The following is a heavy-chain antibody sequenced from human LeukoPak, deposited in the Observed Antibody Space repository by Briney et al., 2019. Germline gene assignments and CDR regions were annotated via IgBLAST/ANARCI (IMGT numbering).Heavy chain of an antibody. V-gene: IGHV4-4*07. CDR3: ARVIGSGGVLMDV. CDR1: GGSISSYY. J-gene: IGHJ6*04. CDR2: IYTSGST. D-gene: IGHD3-10*01. Sequence: SETLSLTCTVSGGSISSYYWSWIQQPAGKGLEWIGRIYTSGSTNYNPSLKSRVTMSVDKSKNQFSLKLSSVTAADTAVYYCARVIGSGGVLMDVWGKGTTVTVSS.